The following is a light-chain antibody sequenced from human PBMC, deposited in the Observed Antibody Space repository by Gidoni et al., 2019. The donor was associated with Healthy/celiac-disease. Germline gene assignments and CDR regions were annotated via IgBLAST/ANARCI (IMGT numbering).Light chain of an antibody. CDR2: KDS. Sequence: SYELTQPPSVSVPPGQTASIPCSGDKLGDKYACWYQQKPGQSPVLVIYKDSKRPSGIPERFSGSNSGNTATLTISGTQAMDEADYYCQAWDSSTAVFGGGTKLTVL. V-gene: IGLV3-1*01. CDR3: QAWDSSTAV. J-gene: IGLJ2*01. CDR1: KLGDKY.